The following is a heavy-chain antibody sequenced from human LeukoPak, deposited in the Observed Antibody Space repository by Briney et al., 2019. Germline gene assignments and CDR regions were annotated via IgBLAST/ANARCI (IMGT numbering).Heavy chain of an antibody. CDR2: ISSSGSTI. CDR3: ARDVEYYDFWSGYFTPTAFDI. Sequence: GGSLRLSCAASGFTFSSYSMNWVRQAPGKGLEWVSYISSSGSTIYYADSVKGRFTISRDNAKNSLYLQMYSLRAEDTAVYYCARDVEYYDFWSGYFTPTAFDIWGQGTMVTVSS. V-gene: IGHV3-48*01. D-gene: IGHD3-3*01. CDR1: GFTFSSYS. J-gene: IGHJ3*02.